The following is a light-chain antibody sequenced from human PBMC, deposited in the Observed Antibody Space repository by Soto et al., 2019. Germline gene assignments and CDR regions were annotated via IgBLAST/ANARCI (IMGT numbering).Light chain of an antibody. CDR2: DAS. CDR1: QDISNY. CDR3: QQYDNLPRTLT. V-gene: IGKV1-33*01. Sequence: DIQMTQSPSSLSASVGDRVTITCQASQDISNYLNWYQQKPGKAPKLLIYDASNLETGVSSSFSGSGSGTDFTFTISSLQPEDIATYYCQQYDNLPRTLTFGGGTKVEIK. J-gene: IGKJ4*01.